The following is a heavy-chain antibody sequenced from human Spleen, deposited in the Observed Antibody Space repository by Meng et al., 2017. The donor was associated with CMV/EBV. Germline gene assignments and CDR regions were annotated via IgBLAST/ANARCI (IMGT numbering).Heavy chain of an antibody. V-gene: IGHV1-2*02. D-gene: IGHD4-23*01. CDR2: INPNSGGT. CDR1: GYTFTGYY. Sequence: ASVKVSCKASGYTFTGYYMHWVRQAPGQGLEWMGWINPNSGGTNYAQRFQGRVTMTRDTSISTAYMELGRLRSDDTAVYYCAYRWDYYYGMDVWGQGTTVTVSS. J-gene: IGHJ6*02. CDR3: AYRWDYYYGMDV.